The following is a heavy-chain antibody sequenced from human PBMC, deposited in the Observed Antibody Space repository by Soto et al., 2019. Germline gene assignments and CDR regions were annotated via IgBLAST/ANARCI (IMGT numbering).Heavy chain of an antibody. CDR1: GFTFGDYA. Sequence: GGSLRLSCTASGFTFGDYAMSWFRQAPGKGLEWVGFIRSKAYGGTTEYAASVKGRFTISRDDSKSIAYLQMNSLKTEDTAVYYCTRGLPGIAAAGSYYYYYMDVWGKGTTVTVSS. D-gene: IGHD6-13*01. V-gene: IGHV3-49*03. J-gene: IGHJ6*03. CDR2: IRSKAYGGTT. CDR3: TRGLPGIAAAGSYYYYYMDV.